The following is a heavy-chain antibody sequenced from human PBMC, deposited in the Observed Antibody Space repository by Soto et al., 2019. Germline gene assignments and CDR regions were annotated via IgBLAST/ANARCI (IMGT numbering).Heavy chain of an antibody. J-gene: IGHJ4*02. CDR2: IYYSGST. CDR1: GGSISSGGYY. D-gene: IGHD3-10*01. Sequence: PSETLSLTCTVSGGSISSGGYYWSWIRQHPGKGLEWIGYIYYSGSTYYNPSLKSRVTISVDTSKNQFSLKLSSVTAADTAVYYCARYYGSGSYYTTDYFDYWGQGTLVTVSS. V-gene: IGHV4-31*03. CDR3: ARYYGSGSYYTTDYFDY.